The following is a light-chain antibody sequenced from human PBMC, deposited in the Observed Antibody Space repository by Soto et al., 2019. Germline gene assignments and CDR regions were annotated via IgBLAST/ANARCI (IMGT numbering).Light chain of an antibody. V-gene: IGKV3-11*01. Sequence: EIVLTQSPATLSLSPGERATLSCRASPSVTNFLAWYQQKPGQAPRLLIYDASNRATGIPARFSGSGSGTDFTLTISRLEPEDFAVYYCQKYNNWLSITFGQGTRLEIK. J-gene: IGKJ5*01. CDR1: PSVTNF. CDR3: QKYNNWLSIT. CDR2: DAS.